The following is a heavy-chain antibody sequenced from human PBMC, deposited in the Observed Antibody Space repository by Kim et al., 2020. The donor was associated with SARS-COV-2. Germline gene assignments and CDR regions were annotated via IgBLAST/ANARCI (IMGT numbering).Heavy chain of an antibody. Sequence: SLKSRVTISVDKSTNQFSLKLGSVTAADTAVYYCARGDYDSSGYYGGVFDYWGQGTLVTVSS. CDR3: ARGDYDSSGYYGGVFDY. J-gene: IGHJ4*02. D-gene: IGHD3-22*01. V-gene: IGHV4-59*09.